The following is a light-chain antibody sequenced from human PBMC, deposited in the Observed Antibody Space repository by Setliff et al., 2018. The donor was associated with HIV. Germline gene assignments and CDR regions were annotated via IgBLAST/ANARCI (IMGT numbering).Light chain of an antibody. CDR3: SSYTTSSTRV. CDR1: RSDIGTYNY. J-gene: IGLJ1*01. V-gene: IGLV2-14*01. CDR2: DVS. Sequence: QSALTQPASVSGSPGQSITISCTGSRSDIGTYNYVSWYQQHPGKAPKLMNYDVSNRPSGVSDRFSGSKSGNTASLTISGVQAEDEADYYCSSYTTSSTRVLGTGTKVTVL.